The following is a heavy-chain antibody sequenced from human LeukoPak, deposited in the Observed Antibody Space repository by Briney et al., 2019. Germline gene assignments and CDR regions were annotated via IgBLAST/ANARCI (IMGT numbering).Heavy chain of an antibody. CDR3: ATTLDYGDYVAKFDY. D-gene: IGHD4-17*01. CDR2: IIPIFGTA. Sequence: ASVKVSCKASGGTFSSYAISWVRQAPGQGLEWMGGIIPIFGTANYAQKFQGRVTMTEDTSTDTAYMELSSLRSEDTAVYYCATTLDYGDYVAKFDYWGQGTLVTVSS. V-gene: IGHV1-69*06. J-gene: IGHJ4*02. CDR1: GGTFSSYA.